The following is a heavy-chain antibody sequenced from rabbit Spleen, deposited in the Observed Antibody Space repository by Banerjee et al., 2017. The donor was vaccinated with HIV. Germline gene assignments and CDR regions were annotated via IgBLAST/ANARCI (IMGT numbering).Heavy chain of an antibody. CDR3: ARDNGAGDGNSLYL. CDR1: GFSFSSSHW. V-gene: IGHV1S45*01. CDR2: IYAGSSGST. J-gene: IGHJ4*01. D-gene: IGHD2-1*01. Sequence: QEQLVESGGDLVQPEGSLTLTCTASGFSFSSSHWICWVRQAPGKGLEWIACIYAGSSGSTYYASWAKGRFTISKTSSTTVTLQMTSLTAADTATYFCARDNGAGDGNSLYLWGPGTLVTVS.